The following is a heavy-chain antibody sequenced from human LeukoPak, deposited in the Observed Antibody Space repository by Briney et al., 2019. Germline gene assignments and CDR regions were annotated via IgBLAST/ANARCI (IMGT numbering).Heavy chain of an antibody. CDR2: IYHSGST. J-gene: IGHJ4*02. CDR3: ATRTVTNYFDY. D-gene: IGHD4-17*01. V-gene: IGHV4-30-2*01. Sequence: PSQTLSLTCAVSGGSISSGGDSWSWIRQPPGKGLEWIGYIYHSGSTYYNPSLKSRVTISVDRSKNQFSLKLSSVTAADTAVYYCATRTVTNYFDYWGQGTLVTVSS. CDR1: GGSISSGGDS.